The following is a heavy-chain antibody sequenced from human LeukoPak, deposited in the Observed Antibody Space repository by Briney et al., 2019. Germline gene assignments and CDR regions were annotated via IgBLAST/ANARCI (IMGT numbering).Heavy chain of an antibody. Sequence: PGGSLRLSCAASGFTFSSYSMNWVRQAPGKGLEWVSSISSSSSYIYYADSVKGRFTISRDNAKNSLYLQMNSLRDEDTAVYYCARVDIVEHRIDYWGQGTLVTVSS. J-gene: IGHJ4*02. D-gene: IGHD2-2*03. V-gene: IGHV3-21*01. CDR1: GFTFSSYS. CDR2: ISSSSSYI. CDR3: ARVDIVEHRIDY.